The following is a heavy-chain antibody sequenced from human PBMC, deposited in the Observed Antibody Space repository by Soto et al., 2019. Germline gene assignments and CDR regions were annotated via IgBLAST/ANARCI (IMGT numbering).Heavy chain of an antibody. V-gene: IGHV4-30-2*01. CDR2: IYHSGST. J-gene: IGHJ4*02. D-gene: IGHD4-4*01. CDR1: GGSISSGGYS. CDR3: ARGMTTVTTLDY. Sequence: QLQLQESGSGLVKPSQTLSLTCAVSGGSISSGGYSWSWIRQPPGKGLEWVGYIYHSGSTYYNLSLTGRVTISVDRSKNQFSLKLSSVTAADTAVYYCARGMTTVTTLDYWGQGTLVTVSS.